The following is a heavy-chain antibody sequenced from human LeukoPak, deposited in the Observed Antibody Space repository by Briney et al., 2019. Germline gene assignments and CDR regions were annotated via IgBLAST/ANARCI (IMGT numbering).Heavy chain of an antibody. V-gene: IGHV4-59*01. CDR2: ISYSGST. CDR1: GGSISGYY. J-gene: IGHJ4*02. CDR3: AGSGGCLIRGRFYY. D-gene: IGHD3-10*01. Sequence: SETLSLTCTVSGGSISGYYWSWIRQPPGKGLEWVGYISYSGSTNYKPSLKSRVTISLDTSRNQFSMKLNSVTAADTAVYYCAGSGGCLIRGRFYYWGQGTLVTVSS.